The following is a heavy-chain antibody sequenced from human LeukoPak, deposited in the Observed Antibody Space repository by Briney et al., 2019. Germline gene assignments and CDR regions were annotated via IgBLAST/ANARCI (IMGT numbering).Heavy chain of an antibody. D-gene: IGHD3-9*01. Sequence: GGSLRLSCAASGFTFSSYSMSWVRQAPGKGLEWVSSISSSSSYIYYADSVKGRFTISRDNAKNSLYLQMNSLRAEDTAVYYCARAGLRYFDWPSAWGQGTLVTVST. CDR3: ARAGLRYFDWPSA. CDR1: GFTFSSYS. V-gene: IGHV3-21*01. J-gene: IGHJ5*02. CDR2: ISSSSSYI.